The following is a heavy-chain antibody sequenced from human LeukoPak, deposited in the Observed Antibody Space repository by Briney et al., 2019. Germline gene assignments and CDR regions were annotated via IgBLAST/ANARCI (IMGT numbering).Heavy chain of an antibody. CDR3: ARAGYDFWSGYPWFDP. Sequence: ASVKVSCKASGYTFTGYDINWVRQATGQGLEWTGWMNPNSGNTGYAQKFQGRVTITRNTSISTAYMELSSLRSEDTAVYYCARAGYDFWSGYPWFDPWGQGALVTVSS. D-gene: IGHD3-3*01. CDR1: GYTFTGYD. CDR2: MNPNSGNT. J-gene: IGHJ5*02. V-gene: IGHV1-8*03.